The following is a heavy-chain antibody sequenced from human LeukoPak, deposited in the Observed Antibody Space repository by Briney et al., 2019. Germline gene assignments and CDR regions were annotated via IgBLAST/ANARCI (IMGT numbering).Heavy chain of an antibody. Sequence: GGSLRLSCAASGFTFSIYSMNWVRRAPGKGLEWLSSISSDSSYIFYADSVKGRFTITRDNARNSLFLQMNSLRAEDTAVYYCGRYDRSGYYFGGWGQGTLVTVSS. CDR2: ISSDSSYI. J-gene: IGHJ4*02. CDR3: GRYDRSGYYFGG. D-gene: IGHD3-22*01. CDR1: GFTFSIYS. V-gene: IGHV3-21*04.